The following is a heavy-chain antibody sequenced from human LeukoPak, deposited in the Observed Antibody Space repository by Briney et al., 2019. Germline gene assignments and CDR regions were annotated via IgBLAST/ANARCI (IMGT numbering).Heavy chain of an antibody. V-gene: IGHV3-30*02. CDR1: GFTFSSYG. J-gene: IGHJ4*02. D-gene: IGHD5-12*01. Sequence: SGGSLRLSCAASGFTFSSYGMHWVRQAPGKGLEWVAFIRYDGSNKYYADSVKGRFTISRDNSKNTLYLQMNSLRAEDTAVYYCARDLRGYSGYDSDFWGQGTLVTVSS. CDR3: ARDLRGYSGYDSDF. CDR2: IRYDGSNK.